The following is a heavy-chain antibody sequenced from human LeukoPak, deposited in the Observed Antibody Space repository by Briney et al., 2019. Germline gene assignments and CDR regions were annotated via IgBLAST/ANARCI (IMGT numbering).Heavy chain of an antibody. V-gene: IGHV3-23*01. CDR2: IDESGAGT. CDR1: GFTFNSFA. CDR3: AYTHDYGDY. Sequence: GGSLRLSCAASGFTFNSFAMSWVRQAPGKGLEWVSGIDESGAGTFYADSVKGRFTISRDNSKNTLFLQMNSLRVEDTAVYYCAYTHDYGDYWGQGTLVTVSS. J-gene: IGHJ4*02.